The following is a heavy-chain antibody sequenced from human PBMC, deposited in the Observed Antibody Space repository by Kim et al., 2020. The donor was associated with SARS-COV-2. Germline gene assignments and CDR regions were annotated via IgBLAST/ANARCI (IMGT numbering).Heavy chain of an antibody. Sequence: SETLSLTCTVSGDSISTYYWNWIRQPPGKGLEWIGYINYSGSTYYNPSLKSRVTISVDTSKNQFSLKLSSVTAADPAVYYCATRTTWFDPWGQGTLVTFS. V-gene: IGHV4-59*13. CDR3: ATRTTWFDP. CDR1: GDSISTYY. CDR2: INYSGST. D-gene: IGHD1-1*01. J-gene: IGHJ5*02.